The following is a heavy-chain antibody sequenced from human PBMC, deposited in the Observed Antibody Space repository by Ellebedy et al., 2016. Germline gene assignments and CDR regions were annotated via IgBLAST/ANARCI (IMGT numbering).Heavy chain of an antibody. V-gene: IGHV3-30*04. CDR1: GFTFSSYA. D-gene: IGHD1-26*01. J-gene: IGHJ4*02. Sequence: GESLKISXAASGFTFSSYAMHWVRQAPGKGLEWVAVISYDGSKKYHADSVKGRFTISRGNSRNTLYLQMNSLRAEDTAVYYCARDGRWEVEVGHYYLDYWGQGSLVTVSS. CDR2: ISYDGSKK. CDR3: ARDGRWEVEVGHYYLDY.